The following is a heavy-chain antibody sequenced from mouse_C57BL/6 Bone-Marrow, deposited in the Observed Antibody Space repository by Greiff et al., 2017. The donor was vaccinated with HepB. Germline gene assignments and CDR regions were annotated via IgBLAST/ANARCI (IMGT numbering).Heavy chain of an antibody. J-gene: IGHJ2*01. CDR3: ARPSIYYYGSSYHCDY. CDR2: IHPNSGST. Sequence: QVQLQQPGAELVKPGASVKLSCKASGYTFTSYWMHWVKQRPGHGLEWIGMIHPNSGSTNYNEKFKSKATLTVDKSSSTAYIQLSSLTSEDSAVYYCARPSIYYYGSSYHCDYWGQGTTLTVSS. D-gene: IGHD1-1*01. V-gene: IGHV1-64*01. CDR1: GYTFTSYW.